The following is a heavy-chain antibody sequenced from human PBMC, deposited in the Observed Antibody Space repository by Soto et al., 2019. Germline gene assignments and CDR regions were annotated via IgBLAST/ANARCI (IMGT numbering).Heavy chain of an antibody. D-gene: IGHD2-2*01. V-gene: IGHV1-18*01. J-gene: IGHJ4*02. Sequence: ASVKVSFKASGYTFTSYGIGWVRQAPGQGLEWMGWISAYNGNTNYAQKLQGRVTMTTDTSTSTAYMELRSLRSDDTAVYYCARDPPFRYCSSTSCPSPFDYWGQGTLVTVSS. CDR3: ARDPPFRYCSSTSCPSPFDY. CDR1: GYTFTSYG. CDR2: ISAYNGNT.